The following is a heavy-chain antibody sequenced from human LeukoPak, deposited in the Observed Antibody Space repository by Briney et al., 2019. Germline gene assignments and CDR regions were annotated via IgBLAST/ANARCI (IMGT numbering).Heavy chain of an antibody. Sequence: PGGSLRLSCAASGFTFSSYWMSWVRQAPGKGLEWVANIKQDGSEKYYVDSVKGRFTISRDNAKNSLYLQMNSLRAEDTAVYYCARPIYSSSWYGAFDIWGQGTMVTVSS. CDR1: GFTFSSYW. V-gene: IGHV3-7*01. CDR3: ARPIYSSSWYGAFDI. J-gene: IGHJ3*02. CDR2: IKQDGSEK. D-gene: IGHD6-13*01.